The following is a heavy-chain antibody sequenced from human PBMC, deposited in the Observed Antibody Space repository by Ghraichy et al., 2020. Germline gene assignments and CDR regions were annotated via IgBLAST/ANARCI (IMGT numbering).Heavy chain of an antibody. Sequence: GGSLRLSCAASGFTLSSYWMHWVRQAPGKGLVWVSRINSDGSNTVYAESVKGRFTISRDNAKDTLYLQMNGLRAEDTVVYYCSRTPCSGGTCYHDYWGQGTLVTVAS. J-gene: IGHJ4*02. V-gene: IGHV3-74*01. D-gene: IGHD2-15*01. CDR1: GFTLSSYW. CDR3: SRTPCSGGTCYHDY. CDR2: INSDGSNT.